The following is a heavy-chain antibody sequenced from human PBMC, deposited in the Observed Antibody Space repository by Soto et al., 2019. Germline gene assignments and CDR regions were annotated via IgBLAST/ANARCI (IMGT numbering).Heavy chain of an antibody. CDR3: ARVPAPIAAASIDFDY. J-gene: IGHJ4*02. CDR2: IYYSGST. CDR1: GGSVSSGSYY. V-gene: IGHV4-61*01. D-gene: IGHD6-13*01. Sequence: SETLSLTCTVSGGSVSSGSYYWSWIRQPPGKGLEWIGYIYYSGSTNYNPSLKSRVTISVDTSKNQFSLKLSSVTAADTAVYYCARVPAPIAAASIDFDYWGQGTLVTVSS.